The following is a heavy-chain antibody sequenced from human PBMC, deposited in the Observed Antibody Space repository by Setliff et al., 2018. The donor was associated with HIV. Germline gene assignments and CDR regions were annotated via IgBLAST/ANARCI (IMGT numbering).Heavy chain of an antibody. J-gene: IGHJ4*02. Sequence: GGFLRLSCAASGFTFSNYAMTWVRQAPGKGLEWVAVIWYDGSNKYYADFVKGRFTISRDNSKNTLYLQVNSLRAADTAVYYCARGWGQRREGYFDYWGQGTLVTVSS. CDR3: ARGWGQRREGYFDY. D-gene: IGHD6-25*01. CDR1: GFTFSNYA. V-gene: IGHV3-33*08. CDR2: IWYDGSNK.